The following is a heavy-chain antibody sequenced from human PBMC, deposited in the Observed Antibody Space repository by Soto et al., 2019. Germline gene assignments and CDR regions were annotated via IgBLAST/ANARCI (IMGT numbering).Heavy chain of an antibody. CDR3: TREPPEGYHFDY. J-gene: IGHJ4*02. V-gene: IGHV1-18*01. Sequence: ASVKVSCKASGYTFISYGISWVRQAPGQGLEWMGWISAYNGNTNYAQKFQGRVTMSTDTSTSTAYMELRSLRSDDTAVYYCTREPPEGYHFDYWGQGTQVTVSS. D-gene: IGHD5-12*01. CDR1: GYTFISYG. CDR2: ISAYNGNT.